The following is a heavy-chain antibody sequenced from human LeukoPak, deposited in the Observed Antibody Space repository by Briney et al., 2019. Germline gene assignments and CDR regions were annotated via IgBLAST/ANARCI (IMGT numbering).Heavy chain of an antibody. V-gene: IGHV4-59*08. Sequence: SETLSLTCTVSGGSITGDFWSWIRQCPGKGLEWIGYISYSGITNYNPSLKSRITITVDTSKNQFSLRLRSVTAADTAVYFCAGDIAAVDIPGSRLDPWGQGTLVTVSS. CDR3: AGDIAAVDIPGSRLDP. CDR2: ISYSGIT. D-gene: IGHD6-13*01. J-gene: IGHJ5*02. CDR1: GGSITGDF.